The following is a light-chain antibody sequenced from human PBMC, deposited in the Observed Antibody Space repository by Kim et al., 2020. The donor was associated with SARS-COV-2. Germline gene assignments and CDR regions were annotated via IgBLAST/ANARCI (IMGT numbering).Light chain of an antibody. Sequence: LSPGQTARITCSGDKLGEKYTSWYQHKSGQSPVVVIYQHNKRPSGMTERFSGSSSGNTATLTISGTQPMDEADYYCQTWDSTTVIFGGGTQLTVL. J-gene: IGLJ2*01. V-gene: IGLV3-1*01. CDR2: QHN. CDR1: KLGEKY. CDR3: QTWDSTTVI.